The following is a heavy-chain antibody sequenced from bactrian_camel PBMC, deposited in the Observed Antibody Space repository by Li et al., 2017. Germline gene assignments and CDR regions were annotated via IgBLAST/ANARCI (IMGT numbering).Heavy chain of an antibody. CDR1: GFTFSNYA. J-gene: IGHJ4*01. V-gene: IGHV3S31*01. Sequence: VQLVESGGGLVQAGGSMRLSCAASGFTFSNYAMSWVRQAPGKGLEWVSLISSGGSTLYADSVKGRFTISRDNANNTLSLQMDRLRPEDTAMYYCNDRCRTLFGPGTQVTVS. D-gene: IGHD2*01. CDR2: ISSGGST.